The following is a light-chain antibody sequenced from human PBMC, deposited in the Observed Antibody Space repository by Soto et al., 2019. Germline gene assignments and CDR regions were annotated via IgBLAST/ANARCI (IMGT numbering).Light chain of an antibody. Sequence: VLTQSPATLSVSPGDRVTLSCRASQSVDINLAWYQQKAGQAPRLLVYGESTKATDMPGRFSGRGSGTEFNLTINNLQSEDFAVYYCQKYRNWPRTCGQGTKVDIK. J-gene: IGKJ1*01. CDR1: QSVDIN. CDR2: GES. V-gene: IGKV3-15*01. CDR3: QKYRNWPRT.